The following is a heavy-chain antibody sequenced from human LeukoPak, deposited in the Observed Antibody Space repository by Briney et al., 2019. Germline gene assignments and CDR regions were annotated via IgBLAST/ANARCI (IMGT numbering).Heavy chain of an antibody. Sequence: SETLSLTCAVSGGSISSSNWWSWVRQPPGKGLEWIGEINHSGSTNYNPSLKSRVTISVDTSKNQFSLKLSSVTAADTAVYYCARVYGSGSYLIDYWGQGTLVTVSS. J-gene: IGHJ4*02. CDR2: INHSGST. V-gene: IGHV4-4*02. CDR1: GGSISSSNW. CDR3: ARVYGSGSYLIDY. D-gene: IGHD3-10*01.